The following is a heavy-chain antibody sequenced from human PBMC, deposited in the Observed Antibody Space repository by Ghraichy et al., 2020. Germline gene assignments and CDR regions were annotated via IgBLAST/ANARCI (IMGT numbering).Heavy chain of an antibody. CDR3: ARDYSSGEQNWFGP. V-gene: IGHV1-18*01. J-gene: IGHJ5*02. Sequence: GESLNISCKASGYTFTSYGFTWVRQAPGQGLEGMGWISAYNGNTKYAQKLQGRVTMTTDTSTSTAYMELRSLRSDDTAVYYCARDYSSGEQNWFGPWGQGTLVTVSS. CDR1: GYTFTSYG. CDR2: ISAYNGNT. D-gene: IGHD3-22*01.